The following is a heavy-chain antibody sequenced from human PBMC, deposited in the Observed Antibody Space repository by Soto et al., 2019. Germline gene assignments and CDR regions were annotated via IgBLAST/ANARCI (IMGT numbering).Heavy chain of an antibody. CDR3: ARHRHPLWSGYCFWFDP. CDR2: INPNSGGT. V-gene: IGHV1-2*04. Sequence: GASVKVSCKASGYTFTGYYMHWVRQAPGQGLEWMGWINPNSGGTNYAQKFQGWVTMTRDTSISTAYMELSRLRSDDTAVYYCARHRHPLWSGYCFWFDPWGQGTLVTVSS. CDR1: GYTFTGYY. J-gene: IGHJ5*02. D-gene: IGHD3-3*01.